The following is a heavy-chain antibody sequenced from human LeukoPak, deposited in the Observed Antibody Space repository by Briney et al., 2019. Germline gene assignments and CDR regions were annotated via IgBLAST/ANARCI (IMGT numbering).Heavy chain of an antibody. CDR2: IKQDGSEK. J-gene: IGHJ4*02. D-gene: IGHD3-10*01. CDR1: GFTFSSYW. Sequence: GGSLRLSCAASGFTFSSYWMSWVRQAPGKGLEWVANIKQDGSEKYYVDSVKGRFTISRDNAKNSLCLQMNSLRAEDTAVYFCAGLYGSGSYYNVMAARSFDYWGQGTLVTVSS. V-gene: IGHV3-7*01. CDR3: AGLYGSGSYYNVMAARSFDY.